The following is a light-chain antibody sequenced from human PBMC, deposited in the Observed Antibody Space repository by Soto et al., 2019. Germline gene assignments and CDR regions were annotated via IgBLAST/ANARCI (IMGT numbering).Light chain of an antibody. V-gene: IGLV3-21*04. CDR1: NIGSKS. CDR3: QVWDSSSDHVV. Sequence: SYELTQPPSVSVAPGKTARITCGGNNIGSKSVHWYQQKPGQAPVLVIYYDSDRPSGIPERFSGYNSGNTATLTISRVEAWDEADYYCQVWDSSSDHVVFGGGTKLTVL. CDR2: YDS. J-gene: IGLJ2*01.